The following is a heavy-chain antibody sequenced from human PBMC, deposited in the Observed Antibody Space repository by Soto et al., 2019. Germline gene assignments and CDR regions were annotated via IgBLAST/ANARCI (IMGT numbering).Heavy chain of an antibody. J-gene: IGHJ5*02. CDR2: IYYSGST. CDR1: GGSISSSSYY. V-gene: IGHV4-39*01. Sequence: SETLSLTCTVSGGSISSSSYYWGWIRQPPGKGLEWIGSIYYSGSTYYNPSLKSRVTISVDTSKNQFSLKLSSVTAADTAVYYCARLKRIAGSYYYGPDWFDPWGQGNLVTVS. CDR3: ARLKRIAGSYYYGPDWFDP. D-gene: IGHD3-10*01.